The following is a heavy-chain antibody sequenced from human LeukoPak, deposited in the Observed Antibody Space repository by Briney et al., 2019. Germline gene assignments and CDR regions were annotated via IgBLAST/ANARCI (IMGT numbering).Heavy chain of an antibody. V-gene: IGHV4-59*01. CDR2: IYYSGST. J-gene: IGHJ4*02. CDR3: ARVQVYGEPNFDY. Sequence: PSETLSLTCTVSGGSISSYYWSWIRQPPGKGLEWIGYIYYSGSTNYNPSLKSRVTISVDTSKNQFSLKLSSVTAADTVVYYCARVQVYGEPNFDYWGQGTLVTVSS. CDR1: GGSISSYY. D-gene: IGHD4-17*01.